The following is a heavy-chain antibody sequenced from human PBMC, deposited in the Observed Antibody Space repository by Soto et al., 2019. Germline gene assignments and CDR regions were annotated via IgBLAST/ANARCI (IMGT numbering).Heavy chain of an antibody. CDR1: GFTSSSYG. V-gene: IGHV3-30*18. J-gene: IGHJ5*02. CDR2: ISYDGSNK. Sequence: QVQLVESGGGVVQPGRSLRLSCAASGFTSSSYGMHWVRQAPGKGLEWVALISYDGSNKYYADSVKGRFTISRDKSKNTLYLQMNSLRAEDTAVYYCAKDLTGYHDNSAWFDHWGQGTLVTVSA. CDR3: AKDLTGYHDNSAWFDH. D-gene: IGHD3-22*01.